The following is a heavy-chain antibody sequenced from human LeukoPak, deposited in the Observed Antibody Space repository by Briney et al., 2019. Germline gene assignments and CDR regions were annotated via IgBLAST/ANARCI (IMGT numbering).Heavy chain of an antibody. D-gene: IGHD1-14*01. CDR3: GRNAAYNLDY. J-gene: IGHJ4*02. Sequence: SETLSLTCAVSGGSISSGNWWSWVRQPPGKGLEWIGEIFHTGSTNFNPSLKGRVTMSVDRSKNQLSLEVTSVTAADTAVYYCGRNAAYNLDYWGQGIPVTVSS. CDR1: GGSISSGNW. CDR2: IFHTGST. V-gene: IGHV4-4*02.